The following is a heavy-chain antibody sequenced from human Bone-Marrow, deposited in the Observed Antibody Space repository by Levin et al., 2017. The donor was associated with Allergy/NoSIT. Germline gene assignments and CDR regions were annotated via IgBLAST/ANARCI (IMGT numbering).Heavy chain of an antibody. CDR1: GFTFSSYG. V-gene: IGHV3-30*18. J-gene: IGHJ4*02. D-gene: IGHD1-26*01. CDR2: ISYDGSNK. CDR3: AKMDIYFLDIVGATRVDY. Sequence: GESLKISCAASGFTFSSYGMHWVRQAPGKGLEWVAVISYDGSNKYYADSVKGRFTISRDNSKNTLYLQMNSLRAEDTAVYYCAKMDIYFLDIVGATRVDYWGQGTLVTVSS.